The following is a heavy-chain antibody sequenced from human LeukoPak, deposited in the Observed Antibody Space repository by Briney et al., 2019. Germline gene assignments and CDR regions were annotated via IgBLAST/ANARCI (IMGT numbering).Heavy chain of an antibody. J-gene: IGHJ6*03. CDR3: ARRWGSADYYYDMDV. V-gene: IGHV1-2*02. CDR2: INPNSGGT. Sequence: ASLKISCKASGYTFTRYYMHWVRQAPGDRLEWMGWINPNSGGTNYAQKFQGRVTMTRDTSISTAYMELSRLRSDDTAVYYCARRWGSADYYYDMDVWGKGTTVTVSS. D-gene: IGHD3-16*01. CDR1: GYTFTRYY.